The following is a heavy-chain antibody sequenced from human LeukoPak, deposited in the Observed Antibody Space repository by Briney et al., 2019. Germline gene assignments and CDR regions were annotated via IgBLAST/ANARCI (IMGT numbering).Heavy chain of an antibody. CDR1: GFTFSSYS. CDR3: ARATYGDFFSSYYFGY. Sequence: GGSLRLSCAASGFTFSSYSMNWVRQAPGKGLEWVSYISSSSSTIYYADSVKGRFTISRDNSKNTLYLQMNSLRAEDTAVYYCARATYGDFFSSYYFGYWGQGTLVTVSS. CDR2: ISSSSSTI. V-gene: IGHV3-48*01. J-gene: IGHJ4*02. D-gene: IGHD4-17*01.